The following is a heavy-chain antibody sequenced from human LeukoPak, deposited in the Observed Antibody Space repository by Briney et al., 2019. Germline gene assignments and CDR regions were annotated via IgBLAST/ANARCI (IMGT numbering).Heavy chain of an antibody. V-gene: IGHV3-21*01. CDR2: IRSSGTDI. CDR3: ASDYYDRSQY. D-gene: IGHD3-22*01. CDR1: GFTFRSYT. Sequence: GGSLRLSCAASGFTFRSYTMNWVRQAPGKGLEWVSSIRSSGTDIYYADSVRGRFTISRDNAKNSLYLQMNSLRAEDTAVYYCASDYYDRSQYWGQGTLVTVSS. J-gene: IGHJ4*02.